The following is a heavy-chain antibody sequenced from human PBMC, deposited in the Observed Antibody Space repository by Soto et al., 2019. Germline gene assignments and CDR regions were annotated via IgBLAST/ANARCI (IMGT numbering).Heavy chain of an antibody. CDR3: ARSSGGSSYYPPDY. Sequence: QVQLVESGGGVVQPGGSLRLSCAASGFTFSSYGMQWVRQSPGEGLEWVAIMAHDGSNQYYGDSVKGRFTISRDNSKNTLYLQMDSLRPDDTAVYYCARSSGGSSYYPPDYWGQGTLVTVSS. J-gene: IGHJ4*02. CDR2: MAHDGSNQ. D-gene: IGHD2-15*01. CDR1: GFTFSSYG. V-gene: IGHV3-30*03.